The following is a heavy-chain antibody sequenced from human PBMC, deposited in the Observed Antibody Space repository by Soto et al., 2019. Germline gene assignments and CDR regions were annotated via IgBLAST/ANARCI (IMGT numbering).Heavy chain of an antibody. J-gene: IGHJ4*02. CDR3: ARDETGSYYGY. D-gene: IGHD1-26*01. CDR1: GYTFTTYA. Sequence: ASVKVSCKASGYTFTTYAIHWVRQAPGQRLEWLGWINTGKGNTMYSQKFRGRVTITRDTSAPTAYMELSSLRSDDTAVYYCARDETGSYYGYWGQGTMGTVS. CDR2: INTGKGNT. V-gene: IGHV1-3*04.